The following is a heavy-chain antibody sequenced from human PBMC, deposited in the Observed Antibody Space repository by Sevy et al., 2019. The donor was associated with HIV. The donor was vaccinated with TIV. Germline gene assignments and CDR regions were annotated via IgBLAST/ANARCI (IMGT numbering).Heavy chain of an antibody. CDR3: ARDLVADCGDDCFSGWFDP. CDR1: GFTVTSNY. V-gene: IGHV3-66*02. CDR2: VYGGGTT. Sequence: GGSLRLSCAASGFTVTSNYMTWVRQAPGKGLEWVSIVYGGGTTFYADSVKGRFTISRDISKNILHLQMDSLRPEDTAVYYCARDLVADCGDDCFSGWFDPWGQGTLVTVSS. D-gene: IGHD2-21*02. J-gene: IGHJ5*02.